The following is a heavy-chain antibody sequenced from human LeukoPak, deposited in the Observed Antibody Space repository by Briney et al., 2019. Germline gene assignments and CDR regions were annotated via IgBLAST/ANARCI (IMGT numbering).Heavy chain of an antibody. D-gene: IGHD5-18*01. CDR2: IYYSGST. J-gene: IGHJ4*02. V-gene: IGHV4-59*01. CDR3: ARASSAMADYFDY. CDR1: GGSISSYY. Sequence: SSETLSLTCTVSGGSISSYYWSWIRQPPGKGLEWIGYIYYSGSTNYNPSLKSRVTISVDTSKNQFSLKLSSVTAADTAVYYCARASSAMADYFDYWGQGTLGTVSS.